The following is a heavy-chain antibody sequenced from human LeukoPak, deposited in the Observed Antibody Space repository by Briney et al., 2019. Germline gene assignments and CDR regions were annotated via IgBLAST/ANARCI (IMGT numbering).Heavy chain of an antibody. CDR1: GSTFSDYY. CDR2: ISSSGSTI. CDR3: ARDLIAAAAPAY. D-gene: IGHD6-13*01. Sequence: PGGSLRLSCAASGSTFSDYYMSWIRQAPGKGLEWVSYISSSGSTIYYADSVKGRFTISRDNAKNSLYLQMNSLRAEDTAVYYCARDLIAAAAPAYWGQGTLVTVSS. J-gene: IGHJ4*02. V-gene: IGHV3-11*01.